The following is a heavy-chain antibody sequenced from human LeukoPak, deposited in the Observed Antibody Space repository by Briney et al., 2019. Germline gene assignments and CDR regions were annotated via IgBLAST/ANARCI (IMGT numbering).Heavy chain of an antibody. J-gene: IGHJ4*02. D-gene: IGHD3-22*01. V-gene: IGHV3-30*18. CDR2: MSYDGSNK. CDR3: AKDVYYDSSGYRGYFDY. Sequence: GGSLRLSCAASGFTFSGYAMHWVRQAPGKGLEWVAVMSYDGSNKYYVDSVKGRFTVSRDNSKNTLYLQMNSLRAEDTAVYYCAKDVYYDSSGYRGYFDYWGQGTLVTVSS. CDR1: GFTFSGYA.